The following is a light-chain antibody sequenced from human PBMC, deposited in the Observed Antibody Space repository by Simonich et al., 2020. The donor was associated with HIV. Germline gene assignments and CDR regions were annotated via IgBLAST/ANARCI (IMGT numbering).Light chain of an antibody. V-gene: IGLV2-14*01. Sequence: QSALTQPASVSGSPGQSLTISCTGTSSDVGCYIYVSWYQKNPGKAPKLMIYDVNKRPSGVSNRFAGSKSGYTASLTISGLQAEDEADYYCSSYTSSKTLVFGGGTKLTVL. CDR3: SSYTSSKTLV. J-gene: IGLJ3*02. CDR2: DVN. CDR1: SSDVGCYIY.